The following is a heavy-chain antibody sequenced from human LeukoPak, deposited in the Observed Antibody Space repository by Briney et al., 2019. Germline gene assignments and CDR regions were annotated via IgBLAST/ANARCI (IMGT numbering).Heavy chain of an antibody. V-gene: IGHV1-18*01. CDR3: AREGDSERYSGYDYGHYFDY. Sequence: ASVKVSCKASGYTFTSYGISWVRQAPGQGLEWMGWISAYNGNTNYAQKLQGRVTMTTDTSTSTAYMELRSLRSDDTAVYYCAREGDSERYSGYDYGHYFDYWGQGTLVTVSS. D-gene: IGHD5-12*01. J-gene: IGHJ4*02. CDR1: GYTFTSYG. CDR2: ISAYNGNT.